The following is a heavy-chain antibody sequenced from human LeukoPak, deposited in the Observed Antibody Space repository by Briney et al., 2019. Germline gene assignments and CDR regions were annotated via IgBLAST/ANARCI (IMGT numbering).Heavy chain of an antibody. Sequence: PVASVKLSCKASGYTFTSYDINWVRQATGQGLEWMGWMNPNSGNTGYAQNFQGRVTMTRNTSISTAYMELSSLRSEDTAVYYCARSRAYYYMDVWGKGTTVTVSS. CDR3: ARSRAYYYMDV. V-gene: IGHV1-8*01. CDR2: MNPNSGNT. J-gene: IGHJ6*03. CDR1: GYTFTSYD.